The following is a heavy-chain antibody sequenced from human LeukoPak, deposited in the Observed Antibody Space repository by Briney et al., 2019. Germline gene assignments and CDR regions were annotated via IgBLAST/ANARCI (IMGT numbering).Heavy chain of an antibody. D-gene: IGHD6-13*01. Sequence: GESLKISCKGSGYSFTSYWIGWVRQMPGKGLEWMGIIYPGGSDTRYSPSFQGQVTISADKSISTAYLQWSSLKASDTAMYYCVRQISSWYLDAFDIWGQGTMVTVSS. V-gene: IGHV5-51*01. J-gene: IGHJ3*02. CDR2: IYPGGSDT. CDR3: VRQISSWYLDAFDI. CDR1: GYSFTSYW.